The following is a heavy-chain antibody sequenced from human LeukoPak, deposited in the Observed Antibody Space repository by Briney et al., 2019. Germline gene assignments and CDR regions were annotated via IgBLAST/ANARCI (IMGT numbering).Heavy chain of an antibody. CDR2: INHSGST. CDR1: GGSLSGHY. J-gene: IGHJ4*02. CDR3: AGNYYGSGSYYSEDRY. D-gene: IGHD3-10*01. Sequence: SETLSLTCAVYGGSLSGHYWSWIRQPPGKGLEWIGEINHSGSTNYNPSLKSRVTISVDTSKNQFSLKLSSVTAADTAVYYCAGNYYGSGSYYSEDRYWGQGTLVTVSS. V-gene: IGHV4-34*01.